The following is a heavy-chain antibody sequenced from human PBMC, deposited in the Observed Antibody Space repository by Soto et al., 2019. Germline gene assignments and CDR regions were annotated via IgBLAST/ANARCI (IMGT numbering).Heavy chain of an antibody. CDR1: GVSFTSYW. V-gene: IGHV5-51*01. CDR2: IYPGDSDT. Sequence: ASLKIPGKGSGVSFTSYWIGWGRKMPGKGLEWMGIIYPGDSDTRYSPSFQGQVTISADKSISTAYLQWSSLKASDTAMYYCASSTEKYYYDSSGYRPFDYWGQGTLVTVSS. CDR3: ASSTEKYYYDSSGYRPFDY. D-gene: IGHD3-22*01. J-gene: IGHJ4*02.